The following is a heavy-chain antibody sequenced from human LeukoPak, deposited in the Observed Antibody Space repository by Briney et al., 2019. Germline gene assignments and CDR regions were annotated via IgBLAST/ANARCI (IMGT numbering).Heavy chain of an antibody. J-gene: IGHJ4*02. V-gene: IGHV1-18*01. CDR1: GYTFTNYG. D-gene: IGHD2-2*01. CDR2: ISAYNGNT. Sequence: ASVKVSCKASGYTFTNYGISWVRQAPGQGLEWMGWISAYNGNTNYAQKLQGRVTMTTDTPTSTAYMELRSLRSEDTAVYYCARGPYCSSTSCYYAGGLAGWGQGTLVTVSS. CDR3: ARGPYCSSTSCYYAGGLAG.